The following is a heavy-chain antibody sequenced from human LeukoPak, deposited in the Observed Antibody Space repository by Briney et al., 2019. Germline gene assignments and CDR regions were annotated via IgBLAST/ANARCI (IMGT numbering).Heavy chain of an antibody. CDR1: GGSFSAYY. Sequence: PSETLSLTCAVYGGSFSAYYWSWIRQPPGKGLEWIGEINHSGSTNYNPSLKSRVTISVDTSKNQFSLKLSSVTAADTAVYYCARSSGSYSIDYWGQGTLVTVSS. CDR2: INHSGST. V-gene: IGHV4-34*01. J-gene: IGHJ4*02. CDR3: ARSSGSYSIDY. D-gene: IGHD1-26*01.